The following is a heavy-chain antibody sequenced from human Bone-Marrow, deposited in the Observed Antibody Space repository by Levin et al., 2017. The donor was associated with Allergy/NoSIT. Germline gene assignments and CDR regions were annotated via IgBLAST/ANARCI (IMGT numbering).Heavy chain of an antibody. V-gene: IGHV4-4*02. CDR3: AREVWRSGSPIMDV. D-gene: IGHD3-10*01. CDR2: IFHDGST. CDR1: DDSISSNHW. Sequence: SETLSLTCTVSDDSISSNHWWSWVRQPPGKGLEWIGDIFHDGSTNYIPSLKSRVTISVDKSKNHFSLKLSSVTAADTAVYYCAREVWRSGSPIMDVWGKGTTVTVSS. J-gene: IGHJ6*03.